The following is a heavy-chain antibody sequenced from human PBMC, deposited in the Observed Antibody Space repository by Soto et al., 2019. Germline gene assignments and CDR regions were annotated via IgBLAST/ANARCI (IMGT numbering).Heavy chain of an antibody. CDR3: AKEDIVLMVYAMGLYYFDY. CDR1: GFTFSSYA. CDR2: ISGSGGST. D-gene: IGHD2-8*01. V-gene: IGHV3-23*01. J-gene: IGHJ4*02. Sequence: GGSLRLSCAASGFTFSSYAMSWVRQAPGKGLEWVSAISGSGGSTYYADSVKGRFTISRDNSKNTLYLQMNSLRAEDTAVYYCAKEDIVLMVYAMGLYYFDYWGQGTLVTVSS.